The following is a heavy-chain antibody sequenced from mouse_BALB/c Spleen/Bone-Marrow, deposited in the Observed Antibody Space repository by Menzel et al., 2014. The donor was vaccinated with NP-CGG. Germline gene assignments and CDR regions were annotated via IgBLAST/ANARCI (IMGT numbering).Heavy chain of an antibody. J-gene: IGHJ2*01. Sequence: LQESGGGLVQPGGSLKLSCAASGFTFSSYGMSWVRQTPDKRLELVATINSNGGSTYYPDSVKGRFTISRDNAKNTLYLQMSSLKSEDTAMYYCARDYYGSSDYWGQGTTLTVSS. CDR2: INSNGGST. CDR3: ARDYYGSSDY. V-gene: IGHV5-6-3*01. D-gene: IGHD1-1*01. CDR1: GFTFSSYG.